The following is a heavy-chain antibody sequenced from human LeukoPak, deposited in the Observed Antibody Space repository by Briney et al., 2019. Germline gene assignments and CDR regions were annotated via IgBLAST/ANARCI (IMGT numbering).Heavy chain of an antibody. Sequence: ASVKVSCKASGYTFTSYGISWVRQAPGQGLEWMGWISAYNGNTNYAQKLQGRVSMTTDTSTSTAYMELRSLRSDDTAVYYCARVSAYYYGSGSPSGWFDPWGQGTLVTVSS. CDR1: GYTFTSYG. J-gene: IGHJ5*02. V-gene: IGHV1-18*01. CDR2: ISAYNGNT. CDR3: ARVSAYYYGSGSPSGWFDP. D-gene: IGHD3-10*01.